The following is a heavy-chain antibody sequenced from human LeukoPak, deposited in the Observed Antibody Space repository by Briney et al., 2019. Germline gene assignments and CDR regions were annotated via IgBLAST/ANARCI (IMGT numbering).Heavy chain of an antibody. D-gene: IGHD5-24*01. CDR1: GYTFTSYA. CDR3: ARSIHYYYYYGMDV. J-gene: IGHJ6*02. Sequence: GASVKVSCKASGYTFTSYAMYWVRQAPGQRLEWMGWINAGNGNTKYSQKFQGRVTITRDTSASTAYMELSSLRSEDTAVYYCARSIHYYYYYGMDVWGQGTTVTVSS. CDR2: INAGNGNT. V-gene: IGHV1-3*01.